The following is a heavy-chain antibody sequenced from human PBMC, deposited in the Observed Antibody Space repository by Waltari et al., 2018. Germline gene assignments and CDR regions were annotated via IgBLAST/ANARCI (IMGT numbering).Heavy chain of an antibody. V-gene: IGHV4-39*07. D-gene: IGHD2-2*01. CDR1: GGSISSGSYY. CDR3: ARALYCSSTSCFFDI. Sequence: QVQLQESGPGLVKPSQTLSLTCTVSGGSISSGSYYWSWIRQPPGKGLEWIGEINHSGSTNYNPSLKSRVTISVDTSKNQFSLKLSSVTAADTAVYYCARALYCSSTSCFFDIWGQGTMVTVSS. CDR2: INHSGST. J-gene: IGHJ3*02.